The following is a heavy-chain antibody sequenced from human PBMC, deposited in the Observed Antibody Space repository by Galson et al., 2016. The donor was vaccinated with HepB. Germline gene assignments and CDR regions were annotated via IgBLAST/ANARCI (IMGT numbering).Heavy chain of an antibody. V-gene: IGHV3-7*03. CDR3: AREQVPPAWESYYYPYYYGLDV. D-gene: IGHD2-2*01. CDR2: INQDGSEK. Sequence: SLRLSCAVSGFTSNSYWMSLVRQAPGKGLEWAANINQDGSEKYYVDFVKGRFTISRDKAKNSLYLQMNSLRAEDTAVYYCAREQVPPAWESYYYPYYYGLDVWGQGTTVTVSS. J-gene: IGHJ6*02. CDR1: GFTSNSYW.